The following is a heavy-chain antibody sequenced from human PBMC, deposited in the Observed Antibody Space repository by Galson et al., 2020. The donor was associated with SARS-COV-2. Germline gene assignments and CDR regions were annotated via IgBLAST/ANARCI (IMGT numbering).Heavy chain of an antibody. J-gene: IGHJ4*02. D-gene: IGHD3-16*01. CDR2: TYYRSKWYN. CDR1: GDSVSSNSAA. V-gene: IGHV6-1*01. CDR3: GRDGGGGLDLFDY. Sequence: SQTLSLTCAISGDSVSSNSAAWKWLRQSPPRGLEWLGRTYYRSKWYNDYAVSVKSRITINADTSKNQFSLQLNSVTPEDTAVYYCGRDGGGGLDLFDYWGQGTLVTVSS.